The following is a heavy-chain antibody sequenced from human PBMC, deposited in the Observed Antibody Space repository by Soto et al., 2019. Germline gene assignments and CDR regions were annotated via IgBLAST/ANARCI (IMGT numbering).Heavy chain of an antibody. J-gene: IGHJ4*02. V-gene: IGHV1-46*01. CDR3: ARDLGYYDSSGYPLDY. Sequence: ASVKVSCKASGYTFTSYYMHWVRQAPGQGLEWMGIINPSGGSTSYAQKFQGRVTMTRDTSTSTVYMELSSLRSEDTAVYYCARDLGYYDSSGYPLDYWGQGTLVTVSS. CDR2: INPSGGST. CDR1: GYTFTSYY. D-gene: IGHD3-22*01.